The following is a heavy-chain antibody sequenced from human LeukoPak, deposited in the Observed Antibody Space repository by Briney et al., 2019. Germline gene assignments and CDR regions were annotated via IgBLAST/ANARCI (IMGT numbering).Heavy chain of an antibody. CDR3: AKGFFYGEDP. CDR1: GFAFSSYG. V-gene: IGHV3-30*02. J-gene: IGHJ5*02. CDR2: IRYDGSNK. Sequence: GGSLRLSCAASGFAFSSYGMHWVRQAPGKGLEWVAFIRYDGSNKYYADSVKGRFTISRDNSKNTLYLQMNSLRAEGTAVYYCAKGFFYGEDPWGQGTLVTVSS. D-gene: IGHD4/OR15-4a*01.